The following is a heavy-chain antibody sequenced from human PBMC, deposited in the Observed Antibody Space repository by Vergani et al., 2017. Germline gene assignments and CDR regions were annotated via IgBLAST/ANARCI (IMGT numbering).Heavy chain of an antibody. D-gene: IGHD3-10*01. J-gene: IGHJ4*02. Sequence: QVQLVQSGAEVKKPGSSVKVSCKASGGTFSSYAISWVRQAPGQGLEWMGMIIPIIGTANYAQKFQGRVTITADESTSTAYMERSSLRSEDTAVYYCAVSLDGSESYPIDYWRQGTLVTV. CDR3: AVSLDGSESYPIDY. CDR1: GGTFSSYA. V-gene: IGHV1-69*11. CDR2: IIPIIGTA.